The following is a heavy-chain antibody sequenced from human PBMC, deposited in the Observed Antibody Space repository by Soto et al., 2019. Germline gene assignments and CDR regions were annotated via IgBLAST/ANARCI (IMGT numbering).Heavy chain of an antibody. J-gene: IGHJ3*01. CDR3: ATRSGGGGAFDF. V-gene: IGHV3-48*03. CDR2: IHSSATTM. Sequence: LRLSCAASGLTFSRYEMNWVRQAPGKGLEWIAYIHSSATTMFYADSVKGRFTISRDNAKNSLYLQLNSLSAEDTAVYYCATRSGGGGAFDFWGQGTMVTVSS. CDR1: GLTFSRYE. D-gene: IGHD3-10*01.